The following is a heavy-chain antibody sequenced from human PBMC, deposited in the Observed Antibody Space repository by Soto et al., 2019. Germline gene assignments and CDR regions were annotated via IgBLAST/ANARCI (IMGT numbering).Heavy chain of an antibody. CDR1: GFTFSSYG. J-gene: IGHJ4*02. V-gene: IGHV3-30*18. CDR3: AKPHYDFWSGSPRYYFDY. CDR2: ISYDGSNK. D-gene: IGHD3-3*01. Sequence: PGGSLRLSCAASGFTFSSYGMHWVRQAPGKGLEWVAVISYDGSNKYYADSVKGRFTISRDNSKNTLYLQMNSLRAEDTAVYYCAKPHYDFWSGSPRYYFDYWGQGTLVTVS.